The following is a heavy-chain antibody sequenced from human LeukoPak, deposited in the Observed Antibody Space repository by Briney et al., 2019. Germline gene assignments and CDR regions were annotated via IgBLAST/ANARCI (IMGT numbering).Heavy chain of an antibody. CDR3: AVPYYYDSSGYDAFDI. J-gene: IGHJ3*02. V-gene: IGHV1-46*01. CDR2: INPSGGST. D-gene: IGHD3-22*01. Sequence: ASVKVSCKASGYTFTSYYMHWVRQAPGQGLEWMGIINPSGGSTSYAQKFQGRVTMTTDTSTSTAYMELRSLRSDDTAVYYCAVPYYYDSSGYDAFDIWGQGTMVTVSS. CDR1: GYTFTSYY.